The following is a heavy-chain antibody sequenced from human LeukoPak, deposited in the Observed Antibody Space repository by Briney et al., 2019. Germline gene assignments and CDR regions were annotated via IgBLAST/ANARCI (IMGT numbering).Heavy chain of an antibody. Sequence: QAGGSLRLSCAASGFTFSSYAMHWVRQAPGKGLEWVAVISYDGSNKYYADSVKGRFTISRDNSKNTLYLQMNSLRAEDTAVYYCARGRQGDCCGWFDPWGQGTLVTVSS. J-gene: IGHJ5*02. V-gene: IGHV3-30-3*01. CDR3: ARGRQGDCCGWFDP. D-gene: IGHD2-21*02. CDR2: ISYDGSNK. CDR1: GFTFSSYA.